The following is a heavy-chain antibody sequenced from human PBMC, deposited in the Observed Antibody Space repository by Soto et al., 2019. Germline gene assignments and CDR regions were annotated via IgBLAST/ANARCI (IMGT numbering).Heavy chain of an antibody. CDR1: GYSFTSYW. J-gene: IGHJ6*02. Sequence: GESLKISCKGSGYSFTSYWISWVRQMPGRGLEWMGRIDPSDSYTNYSASFQGHVAISADKSISTAYLQWSSLKASDTAMYYCAKYPYPVVVVPAANGMEVWGQGTTVTVSS. V-gene: IGHV5-10-1*01. CDR3: AKYPYPVVVVPAANGMEV. D-gene: IGHD2-2*01. CDR2: IDPSDSYT.